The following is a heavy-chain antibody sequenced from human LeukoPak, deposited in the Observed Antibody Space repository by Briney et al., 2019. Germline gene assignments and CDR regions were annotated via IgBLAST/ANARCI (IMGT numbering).Heavy chain of an antibody. CDR3: ARAPLYTYYYGSGSSKRHYYFDY. J-gene: IGHJ4*02. CDR2: INPNSGGT. CDR1: GYTFTGYY. Sequence: GASVKVSCKASGYTFTGYYMHWVRQAPGQGLEWMGWINPNSGGTNYAQKFQGRVTMTRDTSISTAYMELSRLRSDDTAVYYCARAPLYTYYYGSGSSKRHYYFDYWGQGTLVTVSS. V-gene: IGHV1-2*02. D-gene: IGHD3-10*01.